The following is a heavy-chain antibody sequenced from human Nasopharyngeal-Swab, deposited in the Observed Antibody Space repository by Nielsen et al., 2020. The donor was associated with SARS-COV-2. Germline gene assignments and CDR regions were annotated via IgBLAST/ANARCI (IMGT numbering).Heavy chain of an antibody. Sequence: GGSLRLSCPASGFTFSSYAMSWVRQAPGKGLEWVSAISGSGGSTYYADSVKGRFTISRDNSKNTLYLQMNSLRAVDTAIYYCAKPTGPYYDFWSGYYSFDYWGQGTLVTVSS. CDR2: ISGSGGST. CDR1: GFTFSSYA. J-gene: IGHJ4*02. D-gene: IGHD3-3*01. CDR3: AKPTGPYYDFWSGYYSFDY. V-gene: IGHV3-23*01.